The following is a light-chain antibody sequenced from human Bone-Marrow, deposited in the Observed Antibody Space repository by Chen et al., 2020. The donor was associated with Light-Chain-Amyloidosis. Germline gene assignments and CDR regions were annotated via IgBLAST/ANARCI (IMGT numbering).Light chain of an antibody. Sequence: EIVLTQSPATLSLSLGERATLSCRASQNVGTYLAWYQQKPGQAPRLLIYDASNRATGIPGRFSGSGSGTAFTLTISSLETEDFAVYYCQQRSNWPPLTFGGGTKVEMK. V-gene: IGKV3-11*01. CDR1: QNVGTY. J-gene: IGKJ4*01. CDR3: QQRSNWPPLT. CDR2: DAS.